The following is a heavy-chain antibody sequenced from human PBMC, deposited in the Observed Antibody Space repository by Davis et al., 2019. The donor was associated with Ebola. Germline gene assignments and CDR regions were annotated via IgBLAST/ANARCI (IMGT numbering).Heavy chain of an antibody. CDR1: GFTFSSYW. CDR3: ARAHPSGSYSYGMDV. D-gene: IGHD1-26*01. Sequence: HTGGSLRLSCAASGFTFSSYWMHWVRQAPGKGLVWDSRINSDGSSTSYADSVKGRFTISRDNAKNTLYLQMNSLRAEDTAVYYCARAHPSGSYSYGMDVWGKGTTVTVSS. J-gene: IGHJ6*04. CDR2: INSDGSST. V-gene: IGHV3-74*01.